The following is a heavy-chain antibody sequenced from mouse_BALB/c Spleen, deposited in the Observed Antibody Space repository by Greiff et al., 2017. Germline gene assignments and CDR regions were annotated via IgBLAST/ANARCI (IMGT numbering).Heavy chain of an antibody. Sequence: EVKVEESGPGLVKPSQSLSLTCSVTGYSITSGYYWNWIRQFPGNKLEWMGYISYDGSNNYNPSLKNRISITRDTSKNQFFLKLNSVTTEDTATYYCARGDDGYPAWFAYWGQGTLVTVSA. CDR1: GYSITSGYY. V-gene: IGHV3-6*02. CDR3: ARGDDGYPAWFAY. CDR2: ISYDGSN. J-gene: IGHJ3*01. D-gene: IGHD2-3*01.